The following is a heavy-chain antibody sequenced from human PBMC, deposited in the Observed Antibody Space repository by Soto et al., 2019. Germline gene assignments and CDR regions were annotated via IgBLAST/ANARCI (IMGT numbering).Heavy chain of an antibody. D-gene: IGHD4-17*01. CDR2: INHSGST. J-gene: IGHJ6*02. CDR3: ARNRLRQQYYYYYGMDV. CDR1: GGSFSGYY. V-gene: IGHV4-34*01. Sequence: SETLSLTCAVYGGSFSGYYWSWIRQPPGKGLEWIGEINHSGSTNYNPSLKSRVTISVDTSKNQFSLKLSSVTAADTAVYYCARNRLRQQYYYYYGMDVWGQGTTVTVSS.